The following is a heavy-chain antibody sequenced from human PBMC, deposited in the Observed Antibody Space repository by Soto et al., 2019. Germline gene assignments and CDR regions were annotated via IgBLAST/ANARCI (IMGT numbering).Heavy chain of an antibody. V-gene: IGHV3-30-3*01. Sequence: GGSLRLSCAASGFTFSSYAMHWVRQAPGKGLEWVAVISYDGSNKYYADSVKGRFTISRDNSKNTLYLQMNSLRAEDTAVYYCARDRRRGYSDGSVFDYWGQGTLVTVSS. CDR1: GFTFSSYA. D-gene: IGHD5-18*01. CDR3: ARDRRRGYSDGSVFDY. J-gene: IGHJ4*02. CDR2: ISYDGSNK.